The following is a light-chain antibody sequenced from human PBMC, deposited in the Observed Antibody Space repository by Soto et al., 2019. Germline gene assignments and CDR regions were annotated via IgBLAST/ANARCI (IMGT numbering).Light chain of an antibody. CDR1: SSDVGGYNS. J-gene: IGLJ1*01. CDR3: SSYTTSNTLLYV. V-gene: IGLV2-14*01. Sequence: QSVLTQPASVSGSPGQSITISCTGTSSDVGGYNSVSWYQQRPGKAPKLMIYEVSNRPSGVSNRFSGSKSGNTASLTISGLQAEDEADYYCSSYTTSNTLLYVFGTGTKVTVL. CDR2: EVS.